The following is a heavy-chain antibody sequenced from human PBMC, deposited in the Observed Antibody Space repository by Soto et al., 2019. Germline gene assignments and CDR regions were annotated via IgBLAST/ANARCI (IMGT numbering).Heavy chain of an antibody. V-gene: IGHV1-3*01. J-gene: IGHJ4*02. CDR2: INAGNGNT. CDR3: ARDLGGWTDY. CDR1: GYTFTSYA. Sequence: QVQLVQSGAEVKKPGASVKVSCKASGYTFTSYAMHWVRQAPGQRLEWMGWINAGNGNTKYSQKFQGRVTITRDTSASPAYMERSSLRSEDTTVYYCARDLGGWTDYWGQGTLVTVSS. D-gene: IGHD6-19*01.